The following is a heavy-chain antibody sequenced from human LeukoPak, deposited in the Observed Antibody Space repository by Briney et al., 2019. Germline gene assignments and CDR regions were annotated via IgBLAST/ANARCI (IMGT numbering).Heavy chain of an antibody. D-gene: IGHD2-21*01. Sequence: GGSLRLSCAASGFTFSTYAMHWLRQAPGKGLEHVSALSGSGATIYYANSVEGRFTISRDNSRNTLYLQMGSLRAEDMAVYYCARGKVGISPYWGQGTLVTVSS. CDR2: LSGSGATI. CDR3: ARGKVGISPY. J-gene: IGHJ4*02. CDR1: GFTFSTYA. V-gene: IGHV3-64*01.